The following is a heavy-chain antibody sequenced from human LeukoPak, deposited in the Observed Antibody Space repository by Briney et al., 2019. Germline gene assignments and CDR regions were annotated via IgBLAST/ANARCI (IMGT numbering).Heavy chain of an antibody. CDR1: GFTFSNTW. J-gene: IGHJ3*02. Sequence: AGGSLRLSCEASGFTFSNTWMHWVRHGPGKGLLWVSRIESGGTTIYAESVKGRFTISRDNAKNTMYLQMNSLRAEDTAVYYCVRDNYYVMDIWGQGTLVTVAS. V-gene: IGHV3-74*01. CDR2: IESGGTT. CDR3: VRDNYYVMDI. D-gene: IGHD1-26*01.